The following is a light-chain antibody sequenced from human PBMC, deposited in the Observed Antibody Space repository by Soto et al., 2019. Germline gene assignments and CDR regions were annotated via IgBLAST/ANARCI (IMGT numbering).Light chain of an antibody. J-gene: IGKJ4*01. CDR3: QQYDIFSLT. CDR2: KAS. CDR1: QSISSW. V-gene: IGKV1-5*03. Sequence: DIQMTQSPSTLSASVGDRVTITCRASQSISSWLAWYQQKPGKAPKRLIYKASTLESGIPSRFSGGGSGTEFTITISSLQPDDFSTYYCQQYDIFSLTFGGGPKVEVK.